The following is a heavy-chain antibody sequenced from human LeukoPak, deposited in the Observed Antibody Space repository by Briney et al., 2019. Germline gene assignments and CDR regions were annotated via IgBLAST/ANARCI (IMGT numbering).Heavy chain of an antibody. V-gene: IGHV3-30*02. CDR2: IRYDGSNK. CDR1: GFTFSSYG. CDR3: AKDEVDYFDY. Sequence: GGSLRLSCAASGFTFSSYGMSWVRQAPGKGLEWVAFIRYDGSNKYYADSVKGRFTISRDNSKNTLYLQMNSLRAEDTAVYYCAKDEVDYFDYWGQGTLVTVSS. J-gene: IGHJ4*02.